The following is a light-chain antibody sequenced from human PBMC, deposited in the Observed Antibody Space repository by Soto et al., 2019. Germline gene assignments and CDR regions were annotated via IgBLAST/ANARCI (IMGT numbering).Light chain of an antibody. CDR2: GAS. Sequence: EIVMTQSPATLSVSPGERATLSCRASQSVSSNLAWYQQKPGQAPRLLIYGASTRATGIPARFSGSGSGTEFTLTISSLQSEDFALYYCQQYNNWPITFGQGTRLE. J-gene: IGKJ5*01. CDR1: QSVSSN. V-gene: IGKV3-15*01. CDR3: QQYNNWPIT.